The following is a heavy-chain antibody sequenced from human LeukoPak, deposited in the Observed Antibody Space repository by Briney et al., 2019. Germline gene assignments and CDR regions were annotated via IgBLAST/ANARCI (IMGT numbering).Heavy chain of an antibody. V-gene: IGHV3-53*01. CDR1: GFTVSSNY. Sequence: GGSLRLSCAASGFTVSSNYMSWVRQAPGKGLEWVSVIDSGGSPYYADSVKGRFTISRDNSKNTLYLQMNSLRAEDTAVYYCARDRRGACYYYMDVWGKGTTVTVSS. CDR3: ARDRRGACYYYMDV. D-gene: IGHD5-24*01. CDR2: IDSGGSP. J-gene: IGHJ6*03.